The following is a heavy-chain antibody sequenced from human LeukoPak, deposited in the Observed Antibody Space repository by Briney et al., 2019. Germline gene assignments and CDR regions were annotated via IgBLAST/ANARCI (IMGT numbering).Heavy chain of an antibody. CDR2: MNPNSGNT. V-gene: IGHV1-8*01. Sequence: ASVKVSCKASGYTFTSYDINWVRQATGQGLEWMGWMNPNSGNTGYAQKFQGRVTMTRDTSINTAYMDLSSLISDDTAVYYCAGSSGYYYNSFDPWGQGTLVSVSS. D-gene: IGHD3-22*01. CDR3: AGSSGYYYNSFDP. CDR1: GYTFTSYD. J-gene: IGHJ5*02.